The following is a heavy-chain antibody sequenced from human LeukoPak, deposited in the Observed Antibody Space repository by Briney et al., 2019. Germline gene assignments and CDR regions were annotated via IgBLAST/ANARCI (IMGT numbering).Heavy chain of an antibody. J-gene: IGHJ4*02. Sequence: GGSLRLSCAASGFTFSSHSMNWVRQAPGKGLEWVSSISTSSGHMYYADSVKGRFTISRDNAKNSLYLQMNSLRAEDTAVYYCAPDTIFGAYWGQGTLVTVSS. CDR1: GFTFSSHS. V-gene: IGHV3-21*01. CDR2: ISTSSGHM. CDR3: APDTIFGAY. D-gene: IGHD3-3*01.